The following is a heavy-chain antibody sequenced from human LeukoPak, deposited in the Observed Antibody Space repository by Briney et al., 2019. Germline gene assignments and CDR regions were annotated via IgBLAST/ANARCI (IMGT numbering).Heavy chain of an antibody. V-gene: IGHV6-1*01. D-gene: IGHD3-9*01. J-gene: IGHJ4*02. CDR2: TYYRSKWYN. CDR3: GRAEHDWGSDY. Sequence: SQTLSLTCAISGDSVSNNNAAWHWIRQSPSRGLEWLGRTYYRSKWYNDYAVSVKSRITINPDTSKNQFSLQLNSVTPEGTAVYYCGRAEHDWGSDYWGQGTLVTVSS. CDR1: GDSVSNNNAA.